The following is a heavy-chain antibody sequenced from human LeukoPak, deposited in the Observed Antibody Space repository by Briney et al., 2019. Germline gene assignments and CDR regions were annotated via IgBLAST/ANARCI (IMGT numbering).Heavy chain of an antibody. CDR1: GYTFTGYY. CDR2: INPNSGGT. V-gene: IGHV1-2*02. D-gene: IGHD6-19*01. J-gene: IGHJ4*02. Sequence: GASVKVSCKASGYTFTGYYMHWVRQAPGQGLEWMGWINPNSGGTNYAQKFQGRVTMTRDTSISTAYMELSRLRSDDAAVYYCARAPEQWLVYYFDYWGQGTLVTVSS. CDR3: ARAPEQWLVYYFDY.